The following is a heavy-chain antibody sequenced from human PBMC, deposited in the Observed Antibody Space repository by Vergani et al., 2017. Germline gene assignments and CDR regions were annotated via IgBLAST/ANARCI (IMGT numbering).Heavy chain of an antibody. CDR3: ARTLVAAIRFDY. CDR1: GYTFTSYG. V-gene: IGHV1-18*01. Sequence: QVQLVQSGAEVKKPGASVKVSCKASGYTFTSYGISWVRQAPGQGLEWMGWISAYNGNTNYAQKLQGRVTITADESTSTAYMELSSLRSEDTAVYYCARTLVAAIRFDYWGQGTLVTVSS. D-gene: IGHD2-15*01. CDR2: ISAYNGNT. J-gene: IGHJ4*02.